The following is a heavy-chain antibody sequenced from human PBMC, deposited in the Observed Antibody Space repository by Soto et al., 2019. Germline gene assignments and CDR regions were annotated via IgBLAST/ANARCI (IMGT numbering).Heavy chain of an antibody. Sequence: EVQLLESGGGLVQPGGSLRLSCTASGFTFSSYAMNWVRQAPGKGLEWVSVISGSGGSTYYADSVKGRFTISRDNSKNTLYLQMSSLRAPETAVYYCASRTSGWDFDCWGQGTLFTVYS. CDR3: ASRTSGWDFDC. CDR1: GFTFSSYA. V-gene: IGHV3-23*01. CDR2: ISGSGGST. D-gene: IGHD6-19*01. J-gene: IGHJ4*02.